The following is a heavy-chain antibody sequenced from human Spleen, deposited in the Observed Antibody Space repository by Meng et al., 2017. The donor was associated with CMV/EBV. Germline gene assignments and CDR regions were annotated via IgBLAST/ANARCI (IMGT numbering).Heavy chain of an antibody. D-gene: IGHD3-3*01. J-gene: IGHJ6*02. Sequence: GGSLRLSCAVSGCTFSSYAMNWGRQAPGKGLEWVSDVSGSGGNTYYSDSVKGRFTISRDNSKNTLYLQMNSLRAEDTAVYYCAVFGVIASAHGMDVWGQGTTVTVSS. V-gene: IGHV3-23*01. CDR1: GCTFSSYA. CDR3: AVFGVIASAHGMDV. CDR2: VSGSGGNT.